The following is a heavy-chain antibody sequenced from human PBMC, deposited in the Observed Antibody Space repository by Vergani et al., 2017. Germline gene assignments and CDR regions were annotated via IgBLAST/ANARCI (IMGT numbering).Heavy chain of an antibody. J-gene: IGHJ6*02. CDR1: GFTFSSYA. D-gene: IGHD6-13*01. CDR3: ARVMDFGRQQLVPCGMDV. Sequence: EVQLLESGGGLVQPGGSLRLSCAASGFTFSSYAMSWVRPAPGKGLEWVSYISSSSSYTNYADSVKDRFTISRDNAKNSLYLQMNSLRAKDKAVYYCARVMDFGRQQLVPCGMDVWGQGTTVTVSS. V-gene: IGHV3-48*04. CDR2: ISSSSSYT.